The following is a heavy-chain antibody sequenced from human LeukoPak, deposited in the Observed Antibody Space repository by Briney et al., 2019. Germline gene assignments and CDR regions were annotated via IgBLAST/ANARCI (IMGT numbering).Heavy chain of an antibody. CDR2: IYSTGIT. J-gene: IGHJ2*01. Sequence: PSETLALTCSVSGGSLKNYYWSWIRQPPGKGLEWFGHIYSTGITNYNPSLRSRLAISVDTSKNQFSLKLSSVTAADTALYFCARLSVDMNTLDWYFDLWGRGPLVTVSS. CDR3: ARLSVDMNTLDWYFDL. CDR1: GGSLKNYY. V-gene: IGHV4-4*08. D-gene: IGHD5-24*01.